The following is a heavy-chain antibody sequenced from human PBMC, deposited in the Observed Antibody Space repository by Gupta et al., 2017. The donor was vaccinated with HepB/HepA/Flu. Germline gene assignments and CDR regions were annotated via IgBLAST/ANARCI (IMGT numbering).Heavy chain of an antibody. V-gene: IGHV3-7*01. Sequence: EVQLVESGGGSVQPGGSLRLSCAASRFTFSSHWMNWVRQAPGKGLEWVANIKQDGSEKKYVDSVKGRFIISRDNAKDSLYLQMDSLRAEDTAVYYCARGSGGTTRALDIWGQGTMVTVSS. D-gene: IGHD4-23*01. J-gene: IGHJ3*02. CDR3: ARGSGGTTRALDI. CDR2: IKQDGSEK. CDR1: RFTFSSHW.